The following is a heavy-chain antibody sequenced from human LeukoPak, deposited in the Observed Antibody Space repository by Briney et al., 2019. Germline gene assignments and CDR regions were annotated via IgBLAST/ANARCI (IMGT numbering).Heavy chain of an antibody. Sequence: GSLRLSCAASGFAFSSYSMNWVRQAPGKGLEWVSSISSSSSYIYYADSVKGRFTISRDNAKNSLYLQMNSLRAEDTAVYYCARDGAGGFDYWGQGTLVTVSS. V-gene: IGHV3-21*01. CDR3: ARDGAGGFDY. CDR2: ISSSSSYI. D-gene: IGHD1-26*01. CDR1: GFAFSSYS. J-gene: IGHJ4*02.